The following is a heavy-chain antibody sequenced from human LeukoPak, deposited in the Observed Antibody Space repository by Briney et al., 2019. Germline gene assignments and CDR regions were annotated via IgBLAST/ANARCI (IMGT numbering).Heavy chain of an antibody. Sequence: RTSETLSLTCAVYSGSFSGYYWSWIRQPPGKGLEWIGEINHSGSTNYNPSLKSRVTISVDTSKNQFSLKLSSVTAADTAVYYCARIYLEGFGELLFDPNRHMDVWGKGTTVTVSS. CDR1: SGSFSGYY. CDR3: ARIYLEGFGELLFDPNRHMDV. D-gene: IGHD3-10*01. J-gene: IGHJ6*03. CDR2: INHSGST. V-gene: IGHV4-34*01.